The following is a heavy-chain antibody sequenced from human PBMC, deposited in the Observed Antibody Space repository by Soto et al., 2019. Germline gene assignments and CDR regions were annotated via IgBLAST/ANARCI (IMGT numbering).Heavy chain of an antibody. V-gene: IGHV4-4*02. Sequence: SETLSLTCAVSSGSISSSNWWSWVRQPPGKGLEWIGEIYHSGSTNYNPSLKSRVTISVDKSKNQFSLKLSSVTAADTAVYYCARVQRFLEWPRFDYWGQGTLVTSP. J-gene: IGHJ4*02. CDR3: ARVQRFLEWPRFDY. CDR2: IYHSGST. D-gene: IGHD3-3*01. CDR1: SGSISSSNW.